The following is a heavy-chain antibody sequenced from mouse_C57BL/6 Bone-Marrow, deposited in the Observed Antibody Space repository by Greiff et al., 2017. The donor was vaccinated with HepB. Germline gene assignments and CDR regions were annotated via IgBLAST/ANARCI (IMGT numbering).Heavy chain of an antibody. D-gene: IGHD2-3*01. CDR2: INPNNGGT. J-gene: IGHJ4*01. CDR3: ARSYGYYEDYYAMDY. V-gene: IGHV1-18*01. CDR1: GYTFTDYN. Sequence: VQLQQSGPELVKPGASVKIPCKASGYTFTDYNMDWVKQSHGKSLEWIGDINPNNGGTIYNQKFKGKATLTVDKSSSTAYMELRSLTSEDTAVYYCARSYGYYEDYYAMDYWGQGTSVTVSS.